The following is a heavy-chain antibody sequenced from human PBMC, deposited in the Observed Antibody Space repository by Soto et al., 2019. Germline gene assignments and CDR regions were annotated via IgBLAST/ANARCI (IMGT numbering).Heavy chain of an antibody. CDR1: SGSITSSNY. D-gene: IGHD5-12*01. V-gene: IGHV4-4*02. J-gene: IGHJ5*02. CDR2: IYHSGRT. CDR3: ARDRSSGGAYSRMWIDP. Sequence: SETLSLTCGVSSGSITSSNYWSWVRQPPGKGLEWIGEIYHSGRTHYNPSLKSRVTISVDKSMNQFSLRLTSVTAADTAVYYCARDRSSGGAYSRMWIDPWGQGLLVTVSS.